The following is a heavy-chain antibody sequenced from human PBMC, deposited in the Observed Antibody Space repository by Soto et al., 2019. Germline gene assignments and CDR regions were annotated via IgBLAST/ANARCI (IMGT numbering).Heavy chain of an antibody. V-gene: IGHV3-64D*06. CDR3: VKGEYYYDSSGYNPIDX. D-gene: IGHD3-22*01. CDR2: ISTNGGST. J-gene: IGHJ4*02. Sequence: PGGSLRLSCSASGFTFSIYAMHWVRQAPGKGLEYVSSISTNGGSTDYADSVKGRFTISRDNSKNTVYLQMSSLRVEDTAVYYCVKGEYYYDSSGYNPIDXWGQGTLVTSPQ. CDR1: GFTFSIYA.